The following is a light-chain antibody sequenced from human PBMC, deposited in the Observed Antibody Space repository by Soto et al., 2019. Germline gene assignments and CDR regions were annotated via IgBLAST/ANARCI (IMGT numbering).Light chain of an antibody. CDR2: AAS. Sequence: IQMTQSPSSLSASTGDRVTITCRASQGISSYLAWYQQKPGKAPKLLIYAASTLQSGVPSRFSGSGSGTDFTLTISCLQSEDFATYYCQQYYSYPRTFGQGTKV. V-gene: IGKV1-8*01. CDR1: QGISSY. CDR3: QQYYSYPRT. J-gene: IGKJ1*01.